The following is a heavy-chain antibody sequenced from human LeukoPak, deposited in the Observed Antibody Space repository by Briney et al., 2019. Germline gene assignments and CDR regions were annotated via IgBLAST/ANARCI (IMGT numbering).Heavy chain of an antibody. D-gene: IGHD4-17*01. CDR3: ARGTTVTPLAADY. CDR1: GGSISSSSYY. V-gene: IGHV4-39*07. J-gene: IGHJ4*02. Sequence: SETPSLTCTVSGGSISSSSYYWGWIRQPPGKGLGWIGSIYYSGSTYYNPSLKSRVTISVDTSKNQFSLKLSSVTAADTAVYYCARGTTVTPLAADYWGQGTLVTVSS. CDR2: IYYSGST.